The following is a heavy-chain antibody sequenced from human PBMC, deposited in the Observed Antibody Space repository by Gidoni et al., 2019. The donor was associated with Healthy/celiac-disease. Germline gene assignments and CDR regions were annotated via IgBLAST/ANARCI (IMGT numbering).Heavy chain of an antibody. V-gene: IGHV1-2*04. CDR3: ARGAPGDYYYMDV. CDR1: GYTFTGYY. D-gene: IGHD3-10*01. Sequence: HVQLVQSGAEVKKPGASVTVSCKASGYTFTGYYMHWVRQAPGQGTEWMGWINPNSGGTNYAQKLQGWVTMTRDTSISTAYMELSRLRSDDTAVYYCARGAPGDYYYMDVWGKGTTVTVSS. J-gene: IGHJ6*03. CDR2: INPNSGGT.